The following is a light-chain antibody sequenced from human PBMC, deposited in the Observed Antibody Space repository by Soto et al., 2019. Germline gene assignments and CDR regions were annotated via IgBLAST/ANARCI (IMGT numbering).Light chain of an antibody. J-gene: IGKJ1*01. Sequence: IHMTQCPSTISSCIVNSXVITCRASQSVTTWLAWYQQKPGKAPKLLIYKASTLKSGVPSRFSGSGSGTEFTLTISSLQPDDFATYYCQHYNSYSEAFGQGTKVDI. CDR3: QHYNSYSEA. V-gene: IGKV1-5*03. CDR1: QSVTTW. CDR2: KAS.